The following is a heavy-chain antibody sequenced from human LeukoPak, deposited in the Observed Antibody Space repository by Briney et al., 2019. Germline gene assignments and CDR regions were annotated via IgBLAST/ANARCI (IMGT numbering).Heavy chain of an antibody. CDR2: IYTSGST. CDR1: GGSISSGSYY. J-gene: IGHJ5*02. Sequence: SETLSLTCTVSGGSISSGSYYWRWIRQPAGKGLEWIGRIYTSGSTNYNPSLKSRVTISVDTSKNQFSLKLSSVTAADTAVYYCARELVYSYGYGGWFDPWGQGTLVTVSS. D-gene: IGHD5-18*01. V-gene: IGHV4-61*02. CDR3: ARELVYSYGYGGWFDP.